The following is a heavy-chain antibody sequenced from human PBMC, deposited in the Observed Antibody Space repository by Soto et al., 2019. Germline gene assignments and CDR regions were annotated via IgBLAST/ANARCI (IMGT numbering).Heavy chain of an antibody. CDR2: FFYSGST. Sequence: TSETLSLTCTVSGGSISSYYWSWIRQPPGKGLEWIGYFFYSGSTNYNPSLKSRVTISVDTSKNQFSLKLNSVTAADTAVYYCARDYYGSGRLNAHNWFDPWGQGTLVTVSS. CDR1: GGSISSYY. D-gene: IGHD3-10*01. CDR3: ARDYYGSGRLNAHNWFDP. J-gene: IGHJ5*02. V-gene: IGHV4-59*01.